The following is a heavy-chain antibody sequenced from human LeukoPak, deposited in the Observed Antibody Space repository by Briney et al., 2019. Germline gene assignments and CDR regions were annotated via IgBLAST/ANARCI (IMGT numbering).Heavy chain of an antibody. V-gene: IGHV1-24*01. Sequence: ASVKVSCKVSGYTLTELSMHWVRQAPGKGLEWMGGFDPEDGETIYAQKFQGRVTMTEDTSTYTAYMELSSLRSEDTAVYYCATSLALEVGPLRRIVATIQGSFDYWGQGTLVTVSS. CDR2: FDPEDGET. CDR3: ATSLALEVGPLRRIVATIQGSFDY. CDR1: GYTLTELS. J-gene: IGHJ4*02. D-gene: IGHD5-12*01.